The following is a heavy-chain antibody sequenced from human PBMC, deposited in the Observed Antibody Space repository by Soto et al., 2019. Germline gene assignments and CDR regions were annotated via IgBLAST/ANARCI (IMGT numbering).Heavy chain of an antibody. D-gene: IGHD3-10*01. J-gene: IGHJ4*02. CDR2: IFYSGST. CDR3: ASFMVRGVIAYYFDY. CDR1: GGSISSGDYY. Sequence: SETLSLTCTVSGGSISSGDYYWCWIRQPPGKGLEWIGYIFYSGSTYYNPSLKSRVTISVDTSKNQFSLKLSSVTAADTAVYYCASFMVRGVIAYYFDYWGQGTLVTVSS. V-gene: IGHV4-30-4*01.